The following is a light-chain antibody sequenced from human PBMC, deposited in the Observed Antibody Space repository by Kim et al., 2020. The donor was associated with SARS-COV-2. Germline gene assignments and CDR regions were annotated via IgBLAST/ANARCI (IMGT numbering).Light chain of an antibody. V-gene: IGKV3-11*01. J-gene: IGKJ2*01. Sequence: EIVLTQSPATLSLSPGERATLSCRASQSVSSYLAWYRQQPGQAPRLLIYDASNRATGIPARCSGSGSGTVFTLTISSLEPEDFAVYYCQQRGTFGQGTKLEI. CDR2: DAS. CDR3: QQRGT. CDR1: QSVSSY.